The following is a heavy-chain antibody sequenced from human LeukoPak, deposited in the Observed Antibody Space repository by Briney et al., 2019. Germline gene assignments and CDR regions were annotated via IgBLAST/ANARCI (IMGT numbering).Heavy chain of an antibody. D-gene: IGHD2-15*01. CDR1: GFSFRPYA. CDR3: ARSQYCSGGSCYRLGDY. V-gene: IGHV3-33*01. J-gene: IGHJ4*02. CDR2: IWHDGSNK. Sequence: GGSVRLPGGACGFSFRPYAMHWVRQASGTGLEGVAVIWHDGSNKYCADSVTGRFTISRDNSKNTLYLQMDSLRAEDTAVYYCARSQYCSGGSCYRLGDYWGQGTLVTVSS.